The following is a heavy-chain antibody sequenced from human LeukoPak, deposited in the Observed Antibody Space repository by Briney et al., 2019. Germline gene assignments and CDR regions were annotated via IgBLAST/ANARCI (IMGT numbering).Heavy chain of an antibody. J-gene: IGHJ4*02. Sequence: GGSLRLSCVGSGFSFRTYAMSWVRQAPGKGLEWVSAISDNSGKIYYADSVKGRFTISRDNSKNTLYLQMNSLRAEDTAVYYCAKDQLRSPFDYWGQGTLVTVSS. CDR3: AKDQLRSPFDY. V-gene: IGHV3-23*01. CDR1: GFSFRTYA. CDR2: ISDNSGKI.